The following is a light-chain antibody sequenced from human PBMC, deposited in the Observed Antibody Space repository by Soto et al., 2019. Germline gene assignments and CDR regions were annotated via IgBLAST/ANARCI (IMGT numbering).Light chain of an antibody. CDR3: QQYFSTPFT. CDR1: QSVSSN. V-gene: IGKV3D-15*01. Sequence: EIVLTQSPGTLSLSPGETATLSCGTSQSVSSNLAWYQQKPGQAPRLLIYGTSTRATGIPARFSGSGSGTEFTLTIGYLRPEDVAVYYCQQYFSTPFTFGGGTKVDIK. J-gene: IGKJ4*01. CDR2: GTS.